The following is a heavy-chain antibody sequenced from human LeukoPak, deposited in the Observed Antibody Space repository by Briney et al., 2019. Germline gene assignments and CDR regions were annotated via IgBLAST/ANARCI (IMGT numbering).Heavy chain of an antibody. CDR2: IYYSGST. CDR3: ARDRPSGSYYMDV. CDR1: GGSISSSSYY. Sequence: SETLSLTCSVSGGSISSSSYYWGWIRQPPGKGLEWIGSIYYSGSTYYNPSLKSRVTISVDTSKNQFSLNLSSVTAADTALYYCARDRPSGSYYMDVWGKGTTVTVSS. J-gene: IGHJ6*03. V-gene: IGHV4-39*07. D-gene: IGHD1-26*01.